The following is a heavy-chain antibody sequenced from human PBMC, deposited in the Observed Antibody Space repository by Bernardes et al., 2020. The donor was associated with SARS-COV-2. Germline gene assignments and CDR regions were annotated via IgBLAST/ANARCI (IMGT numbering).Heavy chain of an antibody. D-gene: IGHD3-10*01. Sequence: ASVKVSCKASGYTFTSYGISWVRQAPGQGLEWMGWISAYNGNTNYAQKLQGRVTMTTDTSTSTAYMELRSLRSDDTAVYYCARWGNLWFGELLYYGMDVWGQGTTVTVSS. CDR1: GYTFTSYG. CDR2: ISAYNGNT. V-gene: IGHV1-18*01. J-gene: IGHJ6*02. CDR3: ARWGNLWFGELLYYGMDV.